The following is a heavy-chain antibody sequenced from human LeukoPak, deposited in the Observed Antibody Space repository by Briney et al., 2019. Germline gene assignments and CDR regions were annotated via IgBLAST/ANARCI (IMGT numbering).Heavy chain of an antibody. Sequence: PSETLSLTCTVSGGSISSSSYYWGWIRQPPGKGLEWIGSIYYSGSTYYNPSLKSRVTISVDTSKNQFSLKLSSVTAADTAVYYCARMLGLRSSPFDYWGQGTLVTVSS. J-gene: IGHJ4*02. CDR2: IYYSGST. V-gene: IGHV4-39*01. D-gene: IGHD2-21*02. CDR3: ARMLGLRSSPFDY. CDR1: GGSISSSSYY.